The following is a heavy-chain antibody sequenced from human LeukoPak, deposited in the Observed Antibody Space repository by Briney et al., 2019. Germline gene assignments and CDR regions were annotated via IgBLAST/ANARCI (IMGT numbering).Heavy chain of an antibody. J-gene: IGHJ4*02. CDR3: AKGRPLYSSSWSTVGPFDY. D-gene: IGHD6-13*01. Sequence: GRSLRLSCAASGFTFDDYAMHWVRHAPGKGLECVSGISWNSGSIGYADSVKGRFTISRDNAKNSLYLQMNSLRAEDTALYYCAKGRPLYSSSWSTVGPFDYWGQGTLVTVSS. CDR1: GFTFDDYA. V-gene: IGHV3-9*01. CDR2: ISWNSGSI.